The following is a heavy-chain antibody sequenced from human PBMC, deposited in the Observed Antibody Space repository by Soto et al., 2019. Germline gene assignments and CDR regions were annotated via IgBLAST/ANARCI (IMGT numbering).Heavy chain of an antibody. Sequence: QVQLVESGGGVVQPGRSLRLSCAASGFTFSSYGMHWVRQAPGKGLEWVAVISYDGSNKYYADSVKGRFTISRDNSKNTLYLQMNSLRAEDTAVYYCAKSPPTFGEVPDAFDIRGQGTMVTVSS. CDR2: ISYDGSNK. D-gene: IGHD3-16*01. CDR1: GFTFSSYG. V-gene: IGHV3-30*18. J-gene: IGHJ3*02. CDR3: AKSPPTFGEVPDAFDI.